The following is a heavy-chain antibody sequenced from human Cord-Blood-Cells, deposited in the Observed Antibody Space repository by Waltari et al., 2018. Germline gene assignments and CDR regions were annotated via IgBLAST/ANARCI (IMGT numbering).Heavy chain of an antibody. D-gene: IGHD6-13*01. CDR3: ARRIAAAAWYFDL. CDR2: IYYSGST. J-gene: IGHJ2*01. Sequence: QLQLQESGPGLVKPSETLSLTCTVSGGSISSSSYYLGWIRQPPGKGLECIGSIYYSGSTYYNPSLKSRVTISVDTSKNQFSLKLSSVTAADTAVYYCARRIAAAAWYFDLWGRGTLVTVSS. CDR1: GGSISSSSYY. V-gene: IGHV4-39*01.